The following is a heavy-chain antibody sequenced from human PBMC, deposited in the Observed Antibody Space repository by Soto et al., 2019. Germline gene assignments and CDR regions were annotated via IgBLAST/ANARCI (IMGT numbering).Heavy chain of an antibody. CDR2: IKQDGSEK. V-gene: IGHV3-7*01. Sequence: GVLRLSCAASGFTFSSYWMSWVRQAPGKGLEWVANIKQDGSEKYYVDSVKGRFTISRDNAKNSLYLQMNSLRAEDTAVYYCARDLYTPYNAFDIWGQGTMVTVSS. J-gene: IGHJ3*02. CDR1: GFTFSSYW. CDR3: ARDLYTPYNAFDI. D-gene: IGHD2-15*01.